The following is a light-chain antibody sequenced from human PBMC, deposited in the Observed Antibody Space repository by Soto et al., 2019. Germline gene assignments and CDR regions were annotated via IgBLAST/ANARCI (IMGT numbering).Light chain of an antibody. CDR1: QSVSSN. CDR3: QQYNSWFT. Sequence: EIVMTQSPATLSVSPGERATLSCRASQSVSSNLAWYQQKPGQAPRLLIYGASTRATGIPARFSGSGSRTEFTLIISSLQSEDFAVYYCQQYNSWFTFGPGTKVDIK. V-gene: IGKV3-15*01. CDR2: GAS. J-gene: IGKJ3*01.